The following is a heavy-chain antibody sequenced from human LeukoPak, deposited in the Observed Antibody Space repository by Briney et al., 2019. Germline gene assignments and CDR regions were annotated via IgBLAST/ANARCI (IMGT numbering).Heavy chain of an antibody. Sequence: GGSLRLSCAASGFTVSSNYMSWVRQAPGKGLEWVSVIYSGGDTYYADSVKGRFAISRGSSKNTLYLQMNSLRAEDTAVYYCAKSGFYDNSPSSWGQGTLVTVSS. J-gene: IGHJ1*01. CDR3: AKSGFYDNSPSS. V-gene: IGHV3-53*01. CDR2: IYSGGDT. CDR1: GFTVSSNY. D-gene: IGHD2/OR15-2a*01.